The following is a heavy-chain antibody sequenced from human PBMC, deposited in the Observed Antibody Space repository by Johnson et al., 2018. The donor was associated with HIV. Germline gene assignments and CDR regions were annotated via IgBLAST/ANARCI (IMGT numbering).Heavy chain of an antibody. V-gene: IGHV3-30*03. CDR2: ISYDGSTK. Sequence: QVQLVESGGGLIQPGGSLRLSCAASGFTVSSNYMSWVRQAPGKGLAWVAVISYDGSTKYYADSVKGRFPISRDNSKNTLYLQMNSLRAEDTAVYYCARGGKWGIVGARGAFDIWGQGTMVTVSS. CDR1: GFTVSSNY. CDR3: ARGGKWGIVGARGAFDI. J-gene: IGHJ3*02. D-gene: IGHD1-26*01.